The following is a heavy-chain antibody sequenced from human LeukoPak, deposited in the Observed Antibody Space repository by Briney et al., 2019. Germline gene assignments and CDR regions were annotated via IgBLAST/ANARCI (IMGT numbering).Heavy chain of an antibody. V-gene: IGHV1-8*01. CDR1: GYTFTSYD. CDR3: VRDRSLSDNFWSGYSKYYFDY. CDR2: MNPNSGNT. J-gene: IGHJ4*02. Sequence: ASVKVSCKASGYTFTSYDINWVRQATGQGLEWMGWMNPNSGNTGYAQKFQGRVTMTRNTSISTAYMELSSLRSEDTAVYYCVRDRSLSDNFWSGYSKYYFDYWGQGTLLTVSS. D-gene: IGHD3-3*01.